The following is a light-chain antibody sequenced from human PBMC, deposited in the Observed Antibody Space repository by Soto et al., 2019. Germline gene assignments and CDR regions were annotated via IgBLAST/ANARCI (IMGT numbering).Light chain of an antibody. CDR1: QDIRNE. Sequence: AIQMPQCPSSLSASVGDRVTITCRASQDIRNELGWYQQRPGKAPKALIYGASNLQSGVPSRFSGSGFGTDFTLTISSLQPEDFATYYCLQDRNYPRTFGQGTKVESK. CDR2: GAS. J-gene: IGKJ1*01. V-gene: IGKV1-6*01. CDR3: LQDRNYPRT.